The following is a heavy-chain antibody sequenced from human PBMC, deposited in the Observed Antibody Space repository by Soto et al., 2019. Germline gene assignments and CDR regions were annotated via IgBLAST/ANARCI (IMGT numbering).Heavy chain of an antibody. Sequence: QLQLQESGPGLVKPSETLSLTCTVSGGSISSSSYYWGWIRQPPGKGLEWIGSIYYSGSTYYNPSLKSRVTISVDTSKNQFSLKLSSVTAADTAVYYCARHGMTTVTTAEYFQHWGQGTLVTVSS. V-gene: IGHV4-39*01. J-gene: IGHJ1*01. CDR3: ARHGMTTVTTAEYFQH. CDR2: IYYSGST. CDR1: GGSISSSSYY. D-gene: IGHD4-17*01.